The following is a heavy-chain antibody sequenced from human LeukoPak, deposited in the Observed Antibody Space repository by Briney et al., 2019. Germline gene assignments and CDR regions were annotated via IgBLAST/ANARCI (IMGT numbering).Heavy chain of an antibody. CDR1: GFTFSAHG. J-gene: IGHJ4*02. CDR3: AIDFWSGYPDY. V-gene: IGHV3-30*02. D-gene: IGHD3-3*01. CDR2: IRHDGNNQ. Sequence: GGSLRLSCAASGFTFSAHGMHWVCQAPGKGLEWVAYIRHDGNNQQYVDSVKGRFTISRDNSKNMLYLQMNSLRVEDTAVYYCAIDFWSGYPDYWGEGTLVTVSS.